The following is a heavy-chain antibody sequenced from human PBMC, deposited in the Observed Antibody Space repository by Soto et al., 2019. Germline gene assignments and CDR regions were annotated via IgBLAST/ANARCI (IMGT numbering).Heavy chain of an antibody. Sequence: GGSLRLSCAASGFTFSSYAMHGVRQAPGRGLEWVAVISYDGSNKYYADSVKGRFTISRDNSKNTLYLQMNSLRAEDTAVYYCARELRSGYYYYYGMDVWGQGTTVTVSS. J-gene: IGHJ6*02. CDR2: ISYDGSNK. CDR1: GFTFSSYA. CDR3: ARELRSGYYYYYGMDV. D-gene: IGHD2-15*01. V-gene: IGHV3-30-3*01.